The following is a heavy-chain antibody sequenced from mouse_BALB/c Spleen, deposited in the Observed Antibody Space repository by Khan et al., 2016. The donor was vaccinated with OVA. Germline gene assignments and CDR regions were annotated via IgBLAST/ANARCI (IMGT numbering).Heavy chain of an antibody. CDR3: ARPPYFSYSLDH. J-gene: IGHJ4*01. CDR1: GYTFTNYG. CDR2: INTYTGEP. D-gene: IGHD2-12*01. V-gene: IGHV9-3-1*01. Sequence: QIQLVQSGPELKKPGETVKISCKASGYTFTNYGMNWVKQSPGKALKWMGWINTYTGEPTYADDFKGRFAFSLETSASTTYLQINNLKNEDTATYFCARPPYFSYSLDHWGQGTSVTVSS.